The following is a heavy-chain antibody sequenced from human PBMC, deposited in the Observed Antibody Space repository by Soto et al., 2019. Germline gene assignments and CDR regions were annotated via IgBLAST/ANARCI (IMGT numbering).Heavy chain of an antibody. D-gene: IGHD3-9*01. J-gene: IGHJ4*02. CDR3: ARISLDSNSDS. CDR2: ISADGAAR. Sequence: PGGSLRLSCAASRFTFSTYAMNWVRQAPGKGLEWVTAISADGAARYYADSVKGRFIVSRDNSKNTLYLQLNSLRAEDTARYICARISLDSNSDSWGQGTLVTVSS. CDR1: RFTFSTYA. V-gene: IGHV3-23*01.